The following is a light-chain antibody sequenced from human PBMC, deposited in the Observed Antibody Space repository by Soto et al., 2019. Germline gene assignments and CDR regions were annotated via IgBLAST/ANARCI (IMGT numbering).Light chain of an antibody. V-gene: IGKV3-20*01. Sequence: EIVLTQSPGTLSLSPGERATLSCRASQSVSSSYLAWYQQKPGQAPRLLIYGASSRATGIPDRFSGSGSGTDFTLTINRLEPEDFEVYYCERYDKSITFGGGTKVEIK. J-gene: IGKJ4*01. CDR2: GAS. CDR1: QSVSSSY. CDR3: ERYDKSIT.